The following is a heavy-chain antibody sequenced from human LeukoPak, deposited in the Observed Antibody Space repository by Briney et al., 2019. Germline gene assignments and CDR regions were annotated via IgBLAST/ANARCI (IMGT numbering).Heavy chain of an antibody. CDR2: ISGDGGST. CDR3: AKDFDYYGSGRLYYYGMDV. V-gene: IGHV3-43*02. D-gene: IGHD3-10*01. J-gene: IGHJ6*02. Sequence: GGSLRLSCAASGFTFDDYAMHWVRQAPGKGPEWVSLISGDGGSTYYADSVKGRFTISRDNSKNSLYLQMNSLRTEDTALYYCAKDFDYYGSGRLYYYGMDVWGQGTTVTVSS. CDR1: GFTFDDYA.